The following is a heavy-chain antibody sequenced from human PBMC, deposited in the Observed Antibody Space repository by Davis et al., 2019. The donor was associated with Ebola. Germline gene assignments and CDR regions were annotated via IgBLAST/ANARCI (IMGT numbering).Heavy chain of an antibody. CDR3: ARDLESYYDSSGSFAFDI. D-gene: IGHD3-22*01. CDR1: GFSFSNYY. J-gene: IGHJ3*02. CDR2: IKQDGSEK. V-gene: IGHV3-7*01. Sequence: PGGSLRLSCAVSGFSFSNYYMTWVRQAPGKGLEWVANIKQDGSEKYYVDSVRGRFIISRDNGNNSLYLQMNSLRDEDTDVYYCARDLESYYDSSGSFAFDIWGQGTMVTVSS.